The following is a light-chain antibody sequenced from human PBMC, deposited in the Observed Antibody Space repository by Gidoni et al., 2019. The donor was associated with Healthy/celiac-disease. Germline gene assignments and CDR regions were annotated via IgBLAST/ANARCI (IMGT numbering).Light chain of an antibody. CDR1: SSDVGGYNY. CDR2: AVS. CDR3: CSYAGWV. V-gene: IGLV2-11*01. J-gene: IGLJ3*02. Sequence: QSALTPPRSVSGSPGQSVPISCTGTSSDVGGYNYVSWYQQHPGKAPKRMIYAVSNRPSGVPDRFSGSKSGNTAALTISGLQAEDEADYYCCSYAGWVFGGGTKLTVL.